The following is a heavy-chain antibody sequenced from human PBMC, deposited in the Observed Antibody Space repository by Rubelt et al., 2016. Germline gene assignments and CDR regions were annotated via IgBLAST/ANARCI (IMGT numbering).Heavy chain of an antibody. D-gene: IGHD4-17*01. V-gene: IGHV3-7*03. CDR3: ARRVEDYDDYHYFDS. CDR2: IKQDGSEK. J-gene: IGHJ4*02. Sequence: GKGLEWLANIKQDGSEKYYVDSVKGRFTISRDNAKNSLYLQMNSLRAEDTAVYYCARRVEDYDDYHYFDSWGQGTLVTVSS.